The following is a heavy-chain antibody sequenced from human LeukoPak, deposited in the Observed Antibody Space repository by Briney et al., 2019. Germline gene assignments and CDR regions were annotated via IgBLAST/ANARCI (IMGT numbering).Heavy chain of an antibody. CDR1: GFTFSNYG. J-gene: IGHJ5*02. D-gene: IGHD3-10*01. CDR3: ARSLERDYHGSNYYMNNWFDP. CDR2: IWYDGSNK. Sequence: LGRSLRLSCALSGFTFSNYGMHWVRQAPGKGLEWVAVIWYDGSNKYYADSVKGRFTISRDNSKNTLYLQMNSLRAEDTAVYYCARSLERDYHGSNYYMNNWFDPWGQGTLVTVSS. V-gene: IGHV3-33*01.